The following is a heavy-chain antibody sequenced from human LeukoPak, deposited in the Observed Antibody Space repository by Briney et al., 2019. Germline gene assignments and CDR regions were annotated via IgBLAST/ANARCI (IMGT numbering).Heavy chain of an antibody. CDR3: ARLHNYYDSSGSDFDI. Sequence: GGSLRLSCAASGFTVSSNYMSWVRQAPGKGLEWVSVIYSGGSTYYADSVKGRFTISRDNSKNTLYLQMNSLRAEDMAVYYCARLHNYYDSSGSDFDIWGQGTMVTVSS. D-gene: IGHD3-22*01. CDR2: IYSGGST. CDR1: GFTVSSNY. V-gene: IGHV3-66*01. J-gene: IGHJ3*02.